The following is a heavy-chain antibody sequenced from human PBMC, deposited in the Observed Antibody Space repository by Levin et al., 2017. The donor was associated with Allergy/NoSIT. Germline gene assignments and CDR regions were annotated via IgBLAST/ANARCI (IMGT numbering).Heavy chain of an antibody. D-gene: IGHD2-2*01. CDR1: GFTFSSYW. V-gene: IGHV3-74*01. Sequence: GESLKISCAASGFTFSSYWMHWVRQAPGKGLVWVSRINSDGSSTSYADSVKGRFTISRDNAKNTLYLQMNSLRAEDTAVYYCARGTVVVPAAMIGNYYYYYGMDVWGQGTTVTVSS. J-gene: IGHJ6*02. CDR3: ARGTVVVPAAMIGNYYYYYGMDV. CDR2: INSDGSST.